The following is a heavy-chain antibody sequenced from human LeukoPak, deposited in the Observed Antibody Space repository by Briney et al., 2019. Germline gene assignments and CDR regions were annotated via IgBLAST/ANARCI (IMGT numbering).Heavy chain of an antibody. CDR3: ASWSHCSGGSCYSY. J-gene: IGHJ4*02. D-gene: IGHD2-15*01. CDR2: INPNSGGT. CDR1: GYTFTGYY. V-gene: IGHV1-2*02. Sequence: ASVKVSCKASGYTFTGYYMHWVRQAPGQGLEWMEWINPNSGGTNYAQKFQGRVTMTRDTSISTAYMELSRLRSDDTAVYYCASWSHCSGGSCYSYWGQGTLVTVSS.